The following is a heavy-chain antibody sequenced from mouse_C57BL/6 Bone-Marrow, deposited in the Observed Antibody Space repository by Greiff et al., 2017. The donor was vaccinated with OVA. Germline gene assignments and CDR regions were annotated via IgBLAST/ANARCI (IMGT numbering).Heavy chain of an antibody. CDR3: AREVITTVVATDYYAMDY. Sequence: EVQLQQSGPELVKPGASVKISCKASGYTFTDYYMNWVKQSHGKSLEWIGDINPNNGGTSYNQKFKGKATLTVDKSSSTAYMELRSLTSEDSAVYYCAREVITTVVATDYYAMDYWGQGTSVTVSS. J-gene: IGHJ4*01. CDR2: INPNNGGT. D-gene: IGHD1-1*01. CDR1: GYTFTDYY. V-gene: IGHV1-26*01.